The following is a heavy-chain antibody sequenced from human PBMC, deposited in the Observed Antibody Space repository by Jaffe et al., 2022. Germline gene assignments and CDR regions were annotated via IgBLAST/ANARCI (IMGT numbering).Heavy chain of an antibody. J-gene: IGHJ4*02. CDR3: ARLQLVQGDPILTWWGFFTW. Sequence: EVQLLESGGGLVQPGGSLRLSCAASGFTFSSYAMSWVRQAPGKGLEWVSAISGSGGSTYYADSVKGRFTISRDNSKNTLYLQMNSLRAEDTAVYYCARLQLVQGDPILTWWGFFTWWGQGTLVTVSS. V-gene: IGHV3-23*01. CDR1: GFTFSSYA. CDR2: ISGSGGST. D-gene: IGHD6-13*01.